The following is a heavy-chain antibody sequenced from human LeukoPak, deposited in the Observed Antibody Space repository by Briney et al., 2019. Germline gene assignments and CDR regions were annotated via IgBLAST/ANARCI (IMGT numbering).Heavy chain of an antibody. Sequence: PSETLSLTRTVSGGSVSSGSYYWSWIRQPPGKGLEWIGSIYYSGSTYYNLSLKSRVTISVDTSKNQFSLKLSSVTAAGTAVYYCARHMVSGWYVPSGYWGQGTLVTVSS. J-gene: IGHJ4*02. CDR2: IYYSGST. D-gene: IGHD6-19*01. V-gene: IGHV4-39*01. CDR1: GGSVSSGSYY. CDR3: ARHMVSGWYVPSGY.